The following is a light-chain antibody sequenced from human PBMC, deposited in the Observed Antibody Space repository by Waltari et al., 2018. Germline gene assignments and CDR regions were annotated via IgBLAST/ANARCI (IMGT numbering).Light chain of an antibody. CDR2: GAS. Sequence: EVVLTQSPGTLSLSPGERATLSCRASQNIGRTLTWYQQKPGQSPRLLMYGASIRAAGIPDMFSGSGSGTDFILTITRLEPEDFAVYYCQNYERLPVTFGQGTKVEIK. CDR3: QNYERLPVT. J-gene: IGKJ1*01. CDR1: QNIGRT. V-gene: IGKV3-20*01.